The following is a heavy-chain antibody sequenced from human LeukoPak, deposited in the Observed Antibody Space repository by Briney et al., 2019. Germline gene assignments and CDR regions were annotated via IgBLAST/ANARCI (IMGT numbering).Heavy chain of an antibody. Sequence: ASVKVSCKASGYTFTGYYMHWVRQATGQGLGWMGWMNPNSGNTGYAQKFQGRVTMTRNTSISTAYMELSSLRSEDTAVYYCARGKAHQLLPYNWFDPWGQGTLVTVSS. J-gene: IGHJ5*02. D-gene: IGHD2-2*01. V-gene: IGHV1-8*02. CDR1: GYTFTGYY. CDR2: MNPNSGNT. CDR3: ARGKAHQLLPYNWFDP.